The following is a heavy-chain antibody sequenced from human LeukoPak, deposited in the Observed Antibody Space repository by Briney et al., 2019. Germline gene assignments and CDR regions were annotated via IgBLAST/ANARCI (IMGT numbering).Heavy chain of an antibody. CDR1: GYTFTSYY. V-gene: IGHV1-46*01. CDR2: INPSGGST. CDR3: ARNGDSSGWYFSNNWFDP. J-gene: IGHJ5*02. Sequence: ASVKVSCKASGYTFTSYYMHWVRQAPGQGLEWMGIINPSGGSTSYAQKFQGRVTMTRDTSTSTVYMELRSLRSDDTAVYYCARNGDSSGWYFSNNWFDPWGQGTLVTVSS. D-gene: IGHD6-19*01.